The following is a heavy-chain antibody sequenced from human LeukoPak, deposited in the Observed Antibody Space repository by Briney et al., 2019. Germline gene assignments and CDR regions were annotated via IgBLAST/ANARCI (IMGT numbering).Heavy chain of an antibody. CDR1: GYIFISYV. J-gene: IGHJ5*02. CDR2: ISAYNGNT. Sequence: GASVKVSCKASGYIFISYVISWVRQAPGQGLEWMGWISAYNGNTNYAQKFQGRVTMTTDTSTSTAYMELRSLRSDDTAVYYCARGENDYSNKTLPGSSHNWFDPWGQGTLVTVSS. V-gene: IGHV1-18*01. CDR3: ARGENDYSNKTLPGSSHNWFDP. D-gene: IGHD4-4*01.